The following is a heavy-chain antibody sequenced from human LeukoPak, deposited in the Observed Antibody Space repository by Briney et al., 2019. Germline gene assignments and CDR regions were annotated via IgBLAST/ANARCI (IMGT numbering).Heavy chain of an antibody. CDR1: RFTFSSYW. CDR3: ASAVDYYDSSGYYYDLDY. CDR2: INSDGSST. V-gene: IGHV3-74*01. D-gene: IGHD3-22*01. Sequence: GGYLRLSCAASRFTFSSYWMHWVRQAPGKGLVWVSRINSDGSSTSYADSVKGRFTISRDNAKNTLYLQMNSLRAEDTAVYYCASAVDYYDSSGYYYDLDYWGQGTLVTVSS. J-gene: IGHJ4*02.